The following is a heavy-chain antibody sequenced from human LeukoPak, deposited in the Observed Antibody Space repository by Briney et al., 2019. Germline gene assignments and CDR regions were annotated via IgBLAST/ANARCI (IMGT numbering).Heavy chain of an antibody. D-gene: IGHD3-22*01. V-gene: IGHV4-28*01. J-gene: IGHJ4*02. CDR3: ASGRITMIVDY. Sequence: SETLSLTCAVSGYSISSSNWWGWIRQPPGKGLEWIGYIYYSGSTYYNPSLKSRVTMSVDTSKNQFSLKLSSVTAVDTAVYYCASGRITMIVDYWGQGTLVTVSS. CDR1: GYSISSSNW. CDR2: IYYSGST.